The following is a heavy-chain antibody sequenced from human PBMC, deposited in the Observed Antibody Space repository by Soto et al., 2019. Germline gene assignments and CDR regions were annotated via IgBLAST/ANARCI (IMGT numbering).Heavy chain of an antibody. CDR3: ARGRPNNWNYVGSTGGRWAWFDP. D-gene: IGHD1-7*01. Sequence: QVQLQQWGAGLLKPSETLSLTCAVYGGSFSGYYWSWIRQPPGKGLEWIGEINHSGSTNYNPSLKSRVTISVDTSKNQFSLKLSSVTAADTAVYYCARGRPNNWNYVGSTGGRWAWFDPWGQGTLVTVSS. CDR2: INHSGST. V-gene: IGHV4-34*01. J-gene: IGHJ5*02. CDR1: GGSFSGYY.